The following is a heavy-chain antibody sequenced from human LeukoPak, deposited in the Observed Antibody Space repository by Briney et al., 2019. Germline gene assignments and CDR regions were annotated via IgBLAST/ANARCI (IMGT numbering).Heavy chain of an antibody. CDR2: ISSSSSYI. CDR3: ARGAYYYGSGLPTYNWFDP. D-gene: IGHD3-10*01. V-gene: IGHV3-21*01. J-gene: IGHJ5*02. CDR1: GFTFSSYS. Sequence: GGSLRLSCAASGFTFSSYSMNWVRQAPGKGLEWVSSISSSSSYIYYADSVKGRFTISRDNAKNSLYLQMNSLRAEDTAVYYCARGAYYYGSGLPTYNWFDPRGQGTLVTVSS.